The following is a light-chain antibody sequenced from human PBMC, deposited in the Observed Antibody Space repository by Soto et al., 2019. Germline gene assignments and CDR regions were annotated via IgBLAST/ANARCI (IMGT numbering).Light chain of an antibody. Sequence: EIVLTQSPATLSLSPGERATLSCKTRQSISSNYLVWYQQKSGQAPRLLIYGASSRATGIPDRFSGSGSGTDFTLTSSRLEPEDFAVYYCQQRSNWPSTFGQGTRLEIK. V-gene: IGKV3D-20*02. CDR1: QSISSNY. J-gene: IGKJ5*01. CDR3: QQRSNWPST. CDR2: GAS.